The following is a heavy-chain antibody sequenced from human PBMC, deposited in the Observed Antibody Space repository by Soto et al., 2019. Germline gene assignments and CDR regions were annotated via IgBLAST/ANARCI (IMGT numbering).Heavy chain of an antibody. D-gene: IGHD3-10*01. CDR3: ERGMVRGVINYYYYYYGMDV. V-gene: IGHV4-59*01. CDR1: GGSISSYY. Sequence: KASETLSLTCTVSGGSISSYYWSWIRQPPGKGLEWIGYIYCSGSTNYNPSLKSRVTTSVDTSKNQFSLKLSSVTAADTAVYYCERGMVRGVINYYYYYYGMDVWGKGTTVTVSS. J-gene: IGHJ6*04. CDR2: IYCSGST.